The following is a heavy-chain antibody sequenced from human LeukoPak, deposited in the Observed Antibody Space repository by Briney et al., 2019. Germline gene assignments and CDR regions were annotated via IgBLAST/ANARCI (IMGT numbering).Heavy chain of an antibody. D-gene: IGHD1-26*01. J-gene: IGHJ4*02. CDR1: GGTFSSYA. CDR3: ARDAGGSYSDPSFDY. V-gene: IGHV1-69*04. Sequence: GASVKVSCKASGGTFSSYAISWVRQAPGQGLEWMGRIIPILGIANYAQKFQGRVTITADKSTSTAYMELSSLRSEDTAVYYCARDAGGSYSDPSFDYWGQGTLVTVSS. CDR2: IIPILGIA.